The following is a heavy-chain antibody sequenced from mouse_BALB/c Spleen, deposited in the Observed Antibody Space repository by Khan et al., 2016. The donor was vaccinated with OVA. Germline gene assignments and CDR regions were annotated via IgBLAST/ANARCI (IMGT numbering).Heavy chain of an antibody. V-gene: IGHV3-2*02. CDR3: ARDGSRYNYAMDY. J-gene: IGHJ4*01. CDR2: INYSGST. CDR1: GYSITSDYA. D-gene: IGHD2-3*01. Sequence: EVQLQESGPGLVNPSQSLSLTCTVTGYSITSDYAWNWSRQFPGNKLEWMGYINYSGSTNYNPALKSRISITRDTSKNQFFLQLNSVTTEDTATYYCARDGSRYNYAMDYWGQGTSVTVSS.